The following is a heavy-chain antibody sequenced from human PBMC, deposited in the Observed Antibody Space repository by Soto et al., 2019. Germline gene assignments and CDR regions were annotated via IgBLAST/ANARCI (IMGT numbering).Heavy chain of an antibody. V-gene: IGHV2-5*02. D-gene: IGHD2-2*01. CDR2: IYWDDAT. Sequence: QITLTESGPTLVKPTQTLTLTCTFSGFSLSTRGVGVGWIRQPPGKALEWLALIYWDDATRYSPSLKSRLTITKDTSKNQVVLTMTNMAPVDTATYYCAHRVVAASFYYWGQGTLVTVSS. CDR1: GFSLSTRGVG. CDR3: AHRVVAASFYY. J-gene: IGHJ4*02.